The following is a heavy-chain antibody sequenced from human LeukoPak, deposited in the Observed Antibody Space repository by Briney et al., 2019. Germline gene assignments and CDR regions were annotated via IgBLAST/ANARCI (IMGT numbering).Heavy chain of an antibody. Sequence: ASVKVSCKASGYTFTCYYMHWVRQAPGQGLEWMGWINPNSGGTNYAQKFQGRVTMTRDTSISTAYMELSRLRSDDTAVYYCARVTYYYGSGRKAPYNWFDPWGQGTLVTVSS. CDR3: ARVTYYYGSGRKAPYNWFDP. CDR2: INPNSGGT. J-gene: IGHJ5*02. CDR1: GYTFTCYY. D-gene: IGHD3-10*01. V-gene: IGHV1-2*02.